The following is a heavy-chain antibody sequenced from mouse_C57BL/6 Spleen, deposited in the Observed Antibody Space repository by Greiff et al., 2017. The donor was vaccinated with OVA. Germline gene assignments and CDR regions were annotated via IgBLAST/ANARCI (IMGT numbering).Heavy chain of an antibody. CDR2: IHPNSGST. CDR1: GYTFTSYW. J-gene: IGHJ3*01. CDR3: AREVSEYDLFAY. Sequence: QVQLKQPGAELVKPGASVKLSCKASGYTFTSYWMHWVKQRPGQGLEWIGMIHPNSGSTNYNEKFKSKATLTVDKSSSTAYMQLSSLTSEDSAVYYCAREVSEYDLFAYWGQGTLVTVSA. D-gene: IGHD2-4*01. V-gene: IGHV1-64*01.